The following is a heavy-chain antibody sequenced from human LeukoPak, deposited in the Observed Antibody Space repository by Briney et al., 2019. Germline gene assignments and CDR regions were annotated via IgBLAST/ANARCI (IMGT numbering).Heavy chain of an antibody. J-gene: IGHJ4*02. Sequence: GGSLRLSCTASGFTFSSYWMDWVRQAPGKGLEWVANIKQDGSEKYYVDSVKGRFTISRDNAKNSLYLQMNSLRAEDTAVYYCAKGGWGTVLDYWGQGTLVTVSP. CDR2: IKQDGSEK. V-gene: IGHV3-7*03. D-gene: IGHD3-16*01. CDR3: AKGGWGTVLDY. CDR1: GFTFSSYW.